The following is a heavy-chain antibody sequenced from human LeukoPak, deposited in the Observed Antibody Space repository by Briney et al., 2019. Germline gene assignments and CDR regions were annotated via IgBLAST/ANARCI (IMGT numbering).Heavy chain of an antibody. V-gene: IGHV1-2*02. Sequence: ASVKVSCKASGYIFTGYYMHWVRQAPGQGLEWMGWINPNSGGTNYAQKFQGRVTMTRDTSISTAYMELSRLRSDDTAVYYCARDPSLYTAMVSWGQGTLVTVSS. CDR3: ARDPSLYTAMVS. CDR1: GYIFTGYY. D-gene: IGHD5-18*01. J-gene: IGHJ4*02. CDR2: INPNSGGT.